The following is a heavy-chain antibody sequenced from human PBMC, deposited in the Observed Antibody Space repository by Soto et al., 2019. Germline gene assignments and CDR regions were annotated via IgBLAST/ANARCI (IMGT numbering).Heavy chain of an antibody. Sequence: VQLQESGPGLVKPSGTLSLMCTVSGDSITSYYYNWIRQPPGKGLEWIGFIDYRGSTNYSPSLKSRVTMSVDAYNNQLSLTLSYVTAAATAVYYCASMSTVGSFDYWGQVSLLTVSS. CDR2: IDYRGST. V-gene: IGHV4-59*08. D-gene: IGHD6-13*01. J-gene: IGHJ4*02. CDR1: GDSITSYY. CDR3: ASMSTVGSFDY.